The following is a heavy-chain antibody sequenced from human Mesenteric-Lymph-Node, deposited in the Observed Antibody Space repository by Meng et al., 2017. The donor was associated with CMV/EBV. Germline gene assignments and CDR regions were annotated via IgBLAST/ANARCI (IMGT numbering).Heavy chain of an antibody. V-gene: IGHV4-34*01. CDR1: GGSFSGYY. CDR2: INDWGRT. Sequence: LSLTCAVYGGSFSGYYWTWIRQSPGKGLEWIGEINDWGRTNYNPSLKSRVTISVDTSKNQFSLKLNSMTAADTTVYYCARHYSNGYDWGQGALVTVSS. D-gene: IGHD6-19*01. J-gene: IGHJ4*02. CDR3: ARHYSNGYD.